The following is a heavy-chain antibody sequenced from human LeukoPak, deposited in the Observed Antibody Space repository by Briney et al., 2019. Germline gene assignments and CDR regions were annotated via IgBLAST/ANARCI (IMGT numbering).Heavy chain of an antibody. CDR1: GGSVSSYY. V-gene: IGHV4-59*08. CDR2: IHYSGNT. D-gene: IGHD1-14*01. J-gene: IGHJ4*02. CDR3: ARQSHRIGNPDSDF. Sequence: SETLSLTCTVSGGSVSSYYWSWIRQPTGRGLEWIGYIHYSGNTNYNPSLKSRVTISVDTSKNQFSLKLSSVTAADTAVYYCARQSHRIGNPDSDFWGQGTLVTVSS.